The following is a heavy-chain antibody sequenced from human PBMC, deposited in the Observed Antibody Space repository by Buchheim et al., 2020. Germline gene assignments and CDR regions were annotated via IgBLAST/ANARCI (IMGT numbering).Heavy chain of an antibody. J-gene: IGHJ4*02. Sequence: EVQLVQSGAEVKKPGESLRISCKGSGYSFTSYWISWVRQMPGKGLEWMGRIDPSDSYTNYSPSFQGHVTISADQPIRTAYPQWSSLKASDTAMYYCARLGFSLQQLVPIEDYWGQGTL. CDR3: ARLGFSLQQLVPIEDY. V-gene: IGHV5-10-1*01. CDR1: GYSFTSYW. CDR2: IDPSDSYT. D-gene: IGHD6-13*01.